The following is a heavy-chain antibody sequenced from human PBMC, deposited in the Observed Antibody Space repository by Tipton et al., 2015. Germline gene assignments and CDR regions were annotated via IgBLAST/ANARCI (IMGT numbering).Heavy chain of an antibody. CDR3: ARSPFKSGYFDY. CDR1: GGSISNYY. J-gene: IGHJ4*02. V-gene: IGHV4-4*07. CDR2: IYTTTGST. Sequence: TLSLTCIVSGGSISNYYWSWIRQSAGKGLEWIGRIYTTTGSTNNHPSLTSRVSMSVDTAKNQFSLKLSSVTAADTAVYYCARSPFKSGYFDYWGQGTLVTVSS. D-gene: IGHD2/OR15-2a*01.